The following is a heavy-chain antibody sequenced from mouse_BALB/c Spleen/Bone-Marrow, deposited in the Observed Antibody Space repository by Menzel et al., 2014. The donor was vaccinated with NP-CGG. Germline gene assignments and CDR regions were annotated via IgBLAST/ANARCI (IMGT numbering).Heavy chain of an antibody. Sequence: VQLQESGPELVKPGASVKISCKASGYAFSSSWMNWVKQRPGQGLEWIGRIYPGDGSTKYNEKFKGKATLTADKSSSTAYMQLSSLTSENSAVYFCARSGDSSGYGFAYWGQGTLVTVSA. CDR1: GYAFSSSW. D-gene: IGHD3-2*01. CDR2: IYPGDGST. V-gene: IGHV1-82*01. J-gene: IGHJ3*01. CDR3: ARSGDSSGYGFAY.